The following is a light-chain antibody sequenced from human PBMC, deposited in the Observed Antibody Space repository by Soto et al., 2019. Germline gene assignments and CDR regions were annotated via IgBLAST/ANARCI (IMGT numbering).Light chain of an antibody. CDR3: QQYNNWRT. J-gene: IGKJ1*01. CDR1: QSVSNN. V-gene: IGKV3-15*01. Sequence: IVLTLSPSTLSRSPGERSTVSGRASQSVSNNYLAWYQQKPGQAPRLLIYGASNRATGIPARISGSGSGTEFTLTISSLQSEDFAVYYCQQYNNWRTFGQGTKV. CDR2: GAS.